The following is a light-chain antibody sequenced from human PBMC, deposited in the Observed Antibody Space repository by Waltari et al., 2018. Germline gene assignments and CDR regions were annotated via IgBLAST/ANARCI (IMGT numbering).Light chain of an antibody. J-gene: IGKJ4*01. CDR1: QSVTNY. Sequence: SCRASQSVTNYLAWYQQKPGQAPRLLIYDTSNRATDIPARFSGSGFGTDFTLTISSLEPEDFAVYYCQQRRDWPLTFGGGTKVEIK. CDR2: DTS. V-gene: IGKV3-11*01. CDR3: QQRRDWPLT.